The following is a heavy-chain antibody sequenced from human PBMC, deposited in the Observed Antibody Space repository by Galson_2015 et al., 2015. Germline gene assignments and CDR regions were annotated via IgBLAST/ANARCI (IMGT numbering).Heavy chain of an antibody. CDR1: GGSISTNRYY. Sequence: SETLSLTCTASGGSISTNRYYWGWIRQPPGKGLEWIGYIYYSGSTNYNPSLKSRVTISVDTSKNQFSLKVRSVTAADTAVYYCARGGRGDYWGQGTLVTVSS. CDR2: IYYSGST. V-gene: IGHV4-39*07. CDR3: ARGGRGDY. D-gene: IGHD3-10*01. J-gene: IGHJ4*02.